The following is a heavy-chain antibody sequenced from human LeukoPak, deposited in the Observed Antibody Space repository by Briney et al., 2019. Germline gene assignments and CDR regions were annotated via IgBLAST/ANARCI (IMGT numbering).Heavy chain of an antibody. CDR1: GGSISSGGYS. D-gene: IGHD3-16*01. CDR3: ARDMNGMDV. Sequence: SETLPLTCAVSGGSISSGGYSWSWIRQPPGKGLEWIGYIYHSGSTYYNPSLKSRVTISVDRSKNQFSLKLSSVTAADTAVYYCARDMNGMDVWGQGTTVTVSS. J-gene: IGHJ6*02. CDR2: IYHSGST. V-gene: IGHV4-30-2*01.